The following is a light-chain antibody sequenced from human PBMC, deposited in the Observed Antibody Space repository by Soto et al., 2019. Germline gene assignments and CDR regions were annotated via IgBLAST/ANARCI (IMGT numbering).Light chain of an antibody. CDR1: SSNLGAGYD. V-gene: IGLV1-40*01. CDR3: QAYDYSLTASV. CDR2: GNR. J-gene: IGLJ7*01. Sequence: QSVLTQPPSVSGAPGQRVTISCTGNSSNLGAGYDVHWYQQLPGAAPKLVIFGNRNRPSGVPERFSGSKSGTSASLAITGRQAAEEADYYCQAYDYSLTASVFGGGTQLTVL.